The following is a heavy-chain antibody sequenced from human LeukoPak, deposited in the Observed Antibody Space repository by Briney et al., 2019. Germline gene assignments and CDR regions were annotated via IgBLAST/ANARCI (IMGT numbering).Heavy chain of an antibody. CDR2: IYYSGST. D-gene: IGHD5-12*01. J-gene: IGHJ6*02. V-gene: IGHV4-39*01. Sequence: SSETLSLTCTVSGGSISSSSYYWGWIRQPPGKGLEWIGSIYYSGSTYYNPSLKSRVTISVDTSKNQFSLKLSSVTAADTAVYYCARQHGYSGYEAYYYYGMDVWGQGTTVTVSS. CDR3: ARQHGYSGYEAYYYYGMDV. CDR1: GGSISSSSYY.